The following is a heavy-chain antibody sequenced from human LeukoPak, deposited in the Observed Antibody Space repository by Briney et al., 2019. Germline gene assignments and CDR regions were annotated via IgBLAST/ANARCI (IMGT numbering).Heavy chain of an antibody. CDR1: GFTFSSYS. D-gene: IGHD3-10*01. Sequence: GGSLRLSCAASGFTFSSYSMNWVRQAPGKGLEWVSSISSSSSYIYYADSVKGRFTISRDNAKDSLYPQMNSLRAEDTAVYYCASVMVRGVVDYWGQGTLVTVSS. V-gene: IGHV3-21*01. J-gene: IGHJ4*02. CDR2: ISSSSSYI. CDR3: ASVMVRGVVDY.